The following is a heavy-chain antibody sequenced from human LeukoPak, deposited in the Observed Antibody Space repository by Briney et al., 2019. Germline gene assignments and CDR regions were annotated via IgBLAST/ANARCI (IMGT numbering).Heavy chain of an antibody. D-gene: IGHD2-15*01. J-gene: IGHJ6*04. CDR2: IKQGGSEK. CDR1: GFSFSNYA. V-gene: IGHV3-7*03. CDR3: ARDFGLRCSGGTCYSVYYYGMDV. Sequence: GGSLRLSCSASGFSFSNYAMYWVRQAPGKGLEWVANIKQGGSEKYYVDSAKGRFTISRDNAKNSLYLQVNSLRAEDTAVYYCARDFGLRCSGGTCYSVYYYGMDVWGKGTTVTVSS.